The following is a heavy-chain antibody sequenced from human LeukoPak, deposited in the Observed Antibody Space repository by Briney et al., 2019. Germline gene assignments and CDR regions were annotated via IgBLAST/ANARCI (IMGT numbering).Heavy chain of an antibody. D-gene: IGHD2-2*01. Sequence: SETLSLTCTVSGGSISSYFWHWIRQPPGKGLGWMGYIYDSGTTAYNPSLKRRVTMSVDTSKNQFSLKLSSVTAADTAVYYCARGLGYCSSTSCPVYMDVWGKGTTVTVSS. J-gene: IGHJ6*03. V-gene: IGHV4-59*08. CDR1: GGSISSYF. CDR3: ARGLGYCSSTSCPVYMDV. CDR2: IYDSGTT.